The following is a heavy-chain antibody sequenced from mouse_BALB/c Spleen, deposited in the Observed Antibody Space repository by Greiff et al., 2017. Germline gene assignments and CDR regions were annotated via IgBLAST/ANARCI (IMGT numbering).Heavy chain of an antibody. V-gene: IGHV5-4*02. Sequence: EVMLVESGGGLVKPGGSLKLSCAASGFTFSDYYMYWVRQTPEKRLEWVATISDGGSYTYYPDSVKGRFTISRDNAKNNLYLQMSSLKSEDTAMYYCARGGRSRRGAMDYWGQGTSVTVSS. CDR3: ARGGRSRRGAMDY. CDR2: ISDGGSYT. J-gene: IGHJ4*01. CDR1: GFTFSDYY.